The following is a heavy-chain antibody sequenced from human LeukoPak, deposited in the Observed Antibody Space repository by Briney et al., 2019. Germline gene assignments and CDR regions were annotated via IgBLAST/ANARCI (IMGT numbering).Heavy chain of an antibody. J-gene: IGHJ4*02. CDR1: GYTFTGYY. Sequence: ASVKVSCKASGYTFTGYYMHWVRQAPGQGLERMGWINPNSGGTNYAQKFQGRVTMTRDTSISTAYMELSRLRSDDTAVYYCARDLGQWLVEGFDYWGQGTLVTVSS. CDR3: ARDLGQWLVEGFDY. D-gene: IGHD6-19*01. V-gene: IGHV1-2*02. CDR2: INPNSGGT.